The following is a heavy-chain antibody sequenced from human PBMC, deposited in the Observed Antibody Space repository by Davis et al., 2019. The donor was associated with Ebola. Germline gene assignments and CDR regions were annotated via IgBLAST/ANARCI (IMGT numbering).Heavy chain of an antibody. V-gene: IGHV1-69*13. D-gene: IGHD2-15*01. Sequence: SVKVSCKASGGTFSSYAISWVRQAPGQGLEWMGGIIPIFGTANYAQKFQGRVTITADESTSTAYMELSSLRSEDTAVYYCARAGDCSGGSCYYNFDYWGQGTLVTVSS. CDR2: IIPIFGTA. CDR3: ARAGDCSGGSCYYNFDY. J-gene: IGHJ4*02. CDR1: GGTFSSYA.